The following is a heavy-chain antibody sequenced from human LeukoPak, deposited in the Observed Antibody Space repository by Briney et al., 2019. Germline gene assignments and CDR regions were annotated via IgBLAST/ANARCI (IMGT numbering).Heavy chain of an antibody. J-gene: IGHJ4*02. CDR3: ATSRPQDYFFDY. Sequence: ASVKVSCKASGGTFSSYAISWVRQAPGQGLEWMGGIIPIFGTANYAQKFQGRVTITADESTSTAYMELSSLRSEDTAVYYCATSRPQDYFFDYWGQGTLVTVSS. CDR2: IIPIFGTA. CDR1: GGTFSSYA. V-gene: IGHV1-69*13.